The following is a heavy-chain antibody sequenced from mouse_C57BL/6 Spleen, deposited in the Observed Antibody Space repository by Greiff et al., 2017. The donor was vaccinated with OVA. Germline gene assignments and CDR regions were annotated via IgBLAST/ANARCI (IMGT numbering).Heavy chain of an antibody. CDR1: GYTFTSYW. D-gene: IGHD1-1*01. J-gene: IGHJ2*01. Sequence: QVQLKQPGAELVMPGASVKLSCKASGYTFTSYWMHWVKQRPGQGLEWIGEIDPSDSYTNYNQKFKGKSTLTVDKSSSTAYMQLSSLTSEDSAVYYCARSKGYYGSSYDYWGQGTTLTVSS. CDR3: ARSKGYYGSSYDY. CDR2: IDPSDSYT. V-gene: IGHV1-69*01.